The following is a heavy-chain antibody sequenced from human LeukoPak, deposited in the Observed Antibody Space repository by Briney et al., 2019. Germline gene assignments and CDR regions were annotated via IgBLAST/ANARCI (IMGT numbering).Heavy chain of an antibody. J-gene: IGHJ4*02. CDR2: ISGSGGST. CDR3: AKDHHSSSSPGLE. D-gene: IGHD6-13*01. V-gene: IGHV3-23*01. Sequence: GGSLRLSCAASGFTFSSYAMSWVRQAPGKGLEWVSAISGSGGSTYYADSAKGRFTISRDNSKNTLYLQMNSLRAEDTAVYYCAKDHHSSSSPGLEWGQGTLVTVSS. CDR1: GFTFSSYA.